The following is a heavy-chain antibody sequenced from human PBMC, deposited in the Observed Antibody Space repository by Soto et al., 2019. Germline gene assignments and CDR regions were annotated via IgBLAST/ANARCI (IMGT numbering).Heavy chain of an antibody. CDR1: GFTFRSYV. Sequence: QVQLVEFGGGVVQPGTSLRVSCVASGFTFRSYVIHWVRQAPGKGLEWVALTSYDGTNKYYGDSVRGRFTISRDNSRNTVDLQMDSLRVEDTALYYCARWGTTGGLDVWGQGTLVSVSS. CDR3: ARWGTTGGLDV. CDR2: TSYDGTNK. J-gene: IGHJ1*01. V-gene: IGHV3-30*19. D-gene: IGHD3-16*01.